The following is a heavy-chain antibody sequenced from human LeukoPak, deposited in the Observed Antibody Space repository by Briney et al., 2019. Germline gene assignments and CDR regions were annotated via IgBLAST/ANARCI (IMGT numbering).Heavy chain of an antibody. CDR1: GYTFTSYG. V-gene: IGHV1-18*01. J-gene: IGHJ6*03. Sequence: GASVKVSCKASGYTFTSYGISWVRQAPGQGLEWMGWISAYNGNTNYAQKLQGRVTMTTDTSTSTAYMELRSLRSDDTAVYYCARFGYNWNYGWYYYMDVWGKGTTVTVSS. D-gene: IGHD1-7*01. CDR2: ISAYNGNT. CDR3: ARFGYNWNYGWYYYMDV.